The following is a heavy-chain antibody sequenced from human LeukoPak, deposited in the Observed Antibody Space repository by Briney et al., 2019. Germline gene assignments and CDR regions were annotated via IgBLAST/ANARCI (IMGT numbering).Heavy chain of an antibody. CDR1: GFTFSGSA. J-gene: IGHJ4*02. Sequence: GGSLKLSCAASGFTFSGSAMHWVRQASGKGLEWVGSIRSKANSYATAYAASVKGRFTISRDDSKNTAYLQMNSLKTEDTAVYYCTRDCGGDCYDNYWGQGTLVTVSS. CDR3: TRDCGGDCYDNY. CDR2: IRSKANSYAT. V-gene: IGHV3-73*01. D-gene: IGHD2-21*02.